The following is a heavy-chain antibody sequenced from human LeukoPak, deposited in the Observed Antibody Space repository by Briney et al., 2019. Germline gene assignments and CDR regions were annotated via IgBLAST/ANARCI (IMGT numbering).Heavy chain of an antibody. D-gene: IGHD1-1*01. Sequence: SETLSLTCTVSGGSISSGGYYWSWIRQHPGKGLEWIGYIYYSGSTYYNPSLKSRVTISVGTSKNQFSLKLSSVTAADTAVYYCARLPYRFLVGWNGAFDIWGQGTMVTVSS. CDR2: IYYSGST. CDR1: GGSISSGGYY. J-gene: IGHJ3*02. CDR3: ARLPYRFLVGWNGAFDI. V-gene: IGHV4-31*03.